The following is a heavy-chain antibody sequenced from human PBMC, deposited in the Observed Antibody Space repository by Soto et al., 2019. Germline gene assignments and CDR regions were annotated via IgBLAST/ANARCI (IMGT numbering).Heavy chain of an antibody. CDR2: IWYDGSNK. CDR3: AREVSEYYGMDV. CDR1: GFTFSDDG. V-gene: IGHV3-33*01. Sequence: QVQLVESGGGVVQPGRSLRLSCAASGFTFSDDGMHWVRQAPGKGLEWVAVIWYDGSNKYYADSVKGRFTFSRDNSKTTLYLQMNSLSAEDTAVYYCAREVSEYYGMDVWGQGTTVTVSS. J-gene: IGHJ6*02.